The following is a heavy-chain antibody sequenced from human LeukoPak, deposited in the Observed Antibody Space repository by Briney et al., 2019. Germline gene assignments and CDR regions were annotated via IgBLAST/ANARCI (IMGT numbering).Heavy chain of an antibody. V-gene: IGHV3-7*01. CDR1: GFTFSNYW. CDR2: IKEDGSEK. Sequence: GGSLRLSCAASGFTFSNYWVSWVRQAPGKGLEWVANIKEDGSEKYYVDSVKGRFTISRDNAKNPLSLQVNSLSAEDTAVYYCARAPYGDNGYTAEVADYWGQGTLVTVSS. J-gene: IGHJ4*02. D-gene: IGHD3-16*01. CDR3: ARAPYGDNGYTAEVADY.